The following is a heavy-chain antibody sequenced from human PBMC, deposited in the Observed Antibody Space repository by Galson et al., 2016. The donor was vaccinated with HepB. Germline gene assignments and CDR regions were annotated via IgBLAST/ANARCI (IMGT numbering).Heavy chain of an antibody. J-gene: IGHJ4*02. Sequence: SLRLSCAASGFTFRTYGMNWVRQAPGKGLEWVASISYDGGNKDYADSVKGRFTISRDNSRSTLYLQMNSLRHDDRAIYYCAKDFRRGGYENDGVDYWGQGTVVTVSS. CDR3: AKDFRRGGYENDGVDY. D-gene: IGHD5-12*01. CDR1: GFTFRTYG. CDR2: ISYDGGNK. V-gene: IGHV3-30*18.